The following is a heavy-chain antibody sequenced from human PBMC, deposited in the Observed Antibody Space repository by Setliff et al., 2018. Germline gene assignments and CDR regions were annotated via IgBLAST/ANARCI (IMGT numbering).Heavy chain of an antibody. Sequence: LSLTCTVSGGSISSRSYYWGWIRQPPGKGLEWIGSIYHSGSSYYNPSLRSRVTISVDTSKNQFSLILRSVTAADTAVYYCARVDFTMIQGVLGLWGQGTLVTVSS. CDR3: ARVDFTMIQGVLGL. CDR2: IYHSGSS. J-gene: IGHJ1*01. V-gene: IGHV4-39*07. D-gene: IGHD3-10*01. CDR1: GGSISSRSYY.